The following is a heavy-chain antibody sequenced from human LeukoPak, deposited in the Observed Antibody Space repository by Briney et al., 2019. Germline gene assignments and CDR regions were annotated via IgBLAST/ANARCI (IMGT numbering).Heavy chain of an antibody. V-gene: IGHV4-34*01. CDR1: GGSFSGYF. Sequence: PSETLSLTCAVYGGSFSGYFWNWIRQSPGKGLEWIGEINHSGSTNYNPSLKSRVTISVDTSKNQFSLKLSSVTAADTAVYYCARVRTSFEAHNYYYMDVWGKGTTVTVSS. D-gene: IGHD2-2*01. CDR3: ARVRTSFEAHNYYYMDV. J-gene: IGHJ6*03. CDR2: INHSGST.